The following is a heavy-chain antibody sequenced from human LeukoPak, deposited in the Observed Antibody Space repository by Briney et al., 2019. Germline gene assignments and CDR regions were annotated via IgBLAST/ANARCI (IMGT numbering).Heavy chain of an antibody. Sequence: GGSLRLSRAASEFTFSSYGMHWVRQAPGKGLEWVAVISYDGSNKYYADSVKGRFTISRDNSKNTLYLQMNSLRAEDTAVYYCAKELSSGPDYWGQGTLVTVSS. CDR1: EFTFSSYG. J-gene: IGHJ4*02. V-gene: IGHV3-30*18. CDR3: AKELSSGPDY. CDR2: ISYDGSNK. D-gene: IGHD6-19*01.